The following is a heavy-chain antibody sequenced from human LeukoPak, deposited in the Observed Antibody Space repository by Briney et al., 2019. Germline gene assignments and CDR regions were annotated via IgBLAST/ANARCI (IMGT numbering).Heavy chain of an antibody. CDR3: ARTAGAVTSYFDY. Sequence: SETLSLTCTGSGGSISSYYWSWIRQPPGKGLEWIGYIYYSGSTNYNPSLKSRVTISVDTSKNQFSLKLSSVTAANTAVYYCARTAGAVTSYFDYGGQGPLVTVS. J-gene: IGHJ4*02. D-gene: IGHD3-10*01. CDR2: IYYSGST. V-gene: IGHV4-59*01. CDR1: GGSISSYY.